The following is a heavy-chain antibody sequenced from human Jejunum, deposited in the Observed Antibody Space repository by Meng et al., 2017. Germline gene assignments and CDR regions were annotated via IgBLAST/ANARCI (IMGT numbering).Heavy chain of an antibody. CDR2: IKRDGSEK. V-gene: IGHV3-7*01. CDR1: GFTFSNNW. D-gene: IGHD3-16*01. Sequence: GESLKISCAASGFTFSNNWMSWVRQASGKGLEWVANIKRDGSEKYYVDSVKGRFTISRDNANNSLYLQMNSLRAEDTAVYYCPITFGAGAFDIWGQGTMVTVSS. J-gene: IGHJ3*02. CDR3: PITFGAGAFDI.